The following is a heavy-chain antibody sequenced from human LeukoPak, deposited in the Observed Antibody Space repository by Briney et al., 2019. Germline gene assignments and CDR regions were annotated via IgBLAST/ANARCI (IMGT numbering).Heavy chain of an antibody. CDR2: IRSKAYGGTT. CDR3: TREGEWIQLWSFDY. J-gene: IGHJ4*02. D-gene: IGHD5-18*01. Sequence: GGSLRLSCTASGFTFGDYAMSWFRQAPGKGLEWVGFIRSKAYGGTTEYAASVKGRFTISRDDSKSIAYLQMNSLKTEDTAVYYCTREGEWIQLWSFDYWGQGTLVTVSS. V-gene: IGHV3-49*03. CDR1: GFTFGDYA.